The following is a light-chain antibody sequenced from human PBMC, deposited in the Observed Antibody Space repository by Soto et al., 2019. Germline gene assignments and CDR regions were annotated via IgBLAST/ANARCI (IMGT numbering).Light chain of an antibody. V-gene: IGKV4-1*01. Sequence: DIVMTQSPDSLAVSLGERATINCKSSQSVLYSTNNKNYLAWYQQKPGLPPKLLIYWAATRESGVPDRFSGSGSVTDFTLTISSLQAEDLAVYYCQQSYITPLTFGGGTKVEIK. CDR1: QSVLYSTNNKNY. CDR3: QQSYITPLT. CDR2: WAA. J-gene: IGKJ4*01.